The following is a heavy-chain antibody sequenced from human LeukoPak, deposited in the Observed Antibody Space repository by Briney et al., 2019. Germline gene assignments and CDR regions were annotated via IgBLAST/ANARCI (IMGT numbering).Heavy chain of an antibody. D-gene: IGHD1-26*01. V-gene: IGHV3-23*01. CDR3: AKDLRVGVANGWFDP. Sequence: GGSLRLSCLASGFTFSSYGMSWVRQAPGKGLEWVSAISGSGGSTYYADSVKGRFTISRDKSKNTLYLQMNSLRAEDTAVYYCAKDLRVGVANGWFDPWGQGTLVTVSS. J-gene: IGHJ5*02. CDR2: ISGSGGST. CDR1: GFTFSSYG.